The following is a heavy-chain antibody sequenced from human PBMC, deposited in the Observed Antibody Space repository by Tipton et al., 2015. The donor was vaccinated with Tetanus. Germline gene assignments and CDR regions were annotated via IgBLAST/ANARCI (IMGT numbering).Heavy chain of an antibody. CDR2: IYYSGIT. J-gene: IGHJ4*02. V-gene: IGHV4-59*01. D-gene: IGHD3-22*01. CDR1: GGSISSYY. CDR3: ARGPYESGGYYYDN. Sequence: TLSLTCTVSGGSISSYYWSWIRQSPEKGLEWIGYIYYSGITNYNPSLKSRVAISVDTSKNQFSLKLSSVTAADTAVYYCARGPYESGGYYYDNWGQGTLVTVSS.